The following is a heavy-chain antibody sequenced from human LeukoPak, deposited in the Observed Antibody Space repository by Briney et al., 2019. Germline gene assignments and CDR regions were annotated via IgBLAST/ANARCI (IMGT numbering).Heavy chain of an antibody. V-gene: IGHV3-15*01. Sequence: NPGGSLRLSCAASGLTFRNAWMSWVRQAPGKGLEWVGRIKSKTYGETTDYAAPVKGRFTISRDDSKNTLYLQMSSLKGEDTAVYYCTTDWGAANCYGDCYFAWGQGTLVTVSS. D-gene: IGHD2-21*02. J-gene: IGHJ5*02. CDR2: IKSKTYGETT. CDR3: TTDWGAANCYGDCYFA. CDR1: GLTFRNAW.